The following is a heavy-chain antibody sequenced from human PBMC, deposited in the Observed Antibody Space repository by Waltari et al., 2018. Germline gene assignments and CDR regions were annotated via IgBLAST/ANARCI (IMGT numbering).Heavy chain of an antibody. V-gene: IGHV4-4*02. CDR3: ASINYYDSSGYYWQAPMLDY. CDR2: INHSGST. D-gene: IGHD3-22*01. CDR1: GGSISSSNW. J-gene: IGHJ4*02. Sequence: QVQLQESGPGLVKPSGTLSLTCAVSGGSISSSNWWSWVRQPPGKGLEWIGEINHSGSTNYNPSLKSRVTISVDTSKNQFSLKLSSVTAADTAVYYCASINYYDSSGYYWQAPMLDYWGQGTLVTVSS.